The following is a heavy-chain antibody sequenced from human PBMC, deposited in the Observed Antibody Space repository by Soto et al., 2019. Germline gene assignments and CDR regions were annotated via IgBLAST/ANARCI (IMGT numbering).Heavy chain of an antibody. V-gene: IGHV3-30-3*01. D-gene: IGHD4-17*01. Sequence: QVHLVEFGGGVVQPGRSLRLSCVASEFTFSTYAMHWVRQAPGKGLEWVALISYAGSKKYYADPVKGRFSISRDESMNTLFLQMDSLRPEDTEIYYCARVSLYGDYGACDSWGQGTLVTVAS. CDR3: ARVSLYGDYGACDS. CDR1: EFTFSTYA. CDR2: ISYAGSKK. J-gene: IGHJ4*02.